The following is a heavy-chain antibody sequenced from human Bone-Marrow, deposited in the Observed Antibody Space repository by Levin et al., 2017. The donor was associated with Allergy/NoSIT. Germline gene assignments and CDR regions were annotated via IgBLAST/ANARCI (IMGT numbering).Heavy chain of an antibody. J-gene: IGHJ5*02. Sequence: PSETLSLTCTVSGDSISSSTYYWGWIRQPPGTGLEWIGSIYYSGTTYYNPSLKSRVTISVDTSKNQFSLKLTSVSAAATAVYFCARQGCGGSSCYSSRGWFDPWGQGSLVTVSS. D-gene: IGHD2-2*01. CDR3: ARQGCGGSSCYSSRGWFDP. CDR2: IYYSGTT. CDR1: GDSISSSTYY. V-gene: IGHV4-39*01.